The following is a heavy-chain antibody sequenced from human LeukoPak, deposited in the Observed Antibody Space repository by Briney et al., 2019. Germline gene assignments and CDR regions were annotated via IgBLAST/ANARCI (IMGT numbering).Heavy chain of an antibody. V-gene: IGHV4-59*01. Sequence: SETLSLTCAVYGGSFSGYYWTWLRQPPGKGLEWIGHIYESGSTDYNPSLKSRVTMSVDTSKNQFSLKLNSVTAADTAVYYCARETRLMGYSSGLGFNYWGQGTLVTVSS. J-gene: IGHJ4*02. D-gene: IGHD6-19*01. CDR1: GGSFSGYY. CDR3: ARETRLMGYSSGLGFNY. CDR2: IYESGST.